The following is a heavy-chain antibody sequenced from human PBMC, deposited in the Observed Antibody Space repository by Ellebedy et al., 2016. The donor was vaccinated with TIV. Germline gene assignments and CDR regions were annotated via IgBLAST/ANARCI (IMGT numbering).Heavy chain of an antibody. J-gene: IGHJ6*03. V-gene: IGHV4-34*01. CDR2: INHSGST. Sequence: SETLSLTXAVYGGSFSGYYWSWIRQPPGKGLEWIGEINHSGSTNYNPSLKSRVTISADTSKNQFSLKLSSVTAADTAVYFCGGHWQNYNYYYMYVWGQGTTVTVSS. CDR3: GGHWQNYNYYYMYV. D-gene: IGHD1-14*01. CDR1: GGSFSGYY.